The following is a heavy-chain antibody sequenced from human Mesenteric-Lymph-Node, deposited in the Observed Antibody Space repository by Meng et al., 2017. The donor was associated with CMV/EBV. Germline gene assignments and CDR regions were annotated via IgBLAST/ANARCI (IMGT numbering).Heavy chain of an antibody. V-gene: IGHV1-69*10. CDR1: GGTFSSYA. CDR3: AKSLVGGSSYYYYGMDV. J-gene: IGHJ6*02. CDR2: IIPILGIA. Sequence: SVKVSCKASGGTFSSYAISWVRQAPGQGLEWMGGIIPILGIANYAQKFQGRVTITADKSTSTAYMELSSLRSEDTAVYYCAKSLVGGSSYYYYGMDVWGQGTTVTVSS. D-gene: IGHD6-13*01.